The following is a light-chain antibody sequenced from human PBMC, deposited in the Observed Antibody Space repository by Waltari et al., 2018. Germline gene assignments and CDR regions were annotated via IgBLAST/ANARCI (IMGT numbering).Light chain of an antibody. CDR2: DVS. CDR1: GTEVGGYHF. Sequence: SALPQPRHLSGLPDSSATLPCPGPGTEVGGYHFFSWYQQHPGKAPKLMIYDVSKRPSGVPDRFSGSKSGNTASLTISGLQAEDEADYYCCSYAGSFVVFGGGTKLTVL. J-gene: IGLJ2*01. V-gene: IGLV2-11*01. CDR3: CSYAGSFVV.